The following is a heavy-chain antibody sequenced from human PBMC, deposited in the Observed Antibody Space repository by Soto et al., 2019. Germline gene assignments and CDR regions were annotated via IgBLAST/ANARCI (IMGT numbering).Heavy chain of an antibody. V-gene: IGHV3-33*01. CDR2: IWYDGGNK. J-gene: IGHJ1*01. CDR3: ARDRGITGTTRIYFQH. D-gene: IGHD1-7*01. CDR1: GFTFSSYG. Sequence: QEQLVQSGGGVVQPGRSLRLSCAASGFTFSSYGTHWVRQAPGKGLEWVAVIWYDGGNKYYADSVKGRFTISRDNSKNSLYLQMNSLRAEDTAVYYCARDRGITGTTRIYFQHWGQGTLVTVSS.